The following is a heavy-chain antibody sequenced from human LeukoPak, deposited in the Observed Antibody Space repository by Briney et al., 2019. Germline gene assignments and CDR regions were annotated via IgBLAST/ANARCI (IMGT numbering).Heavy chain of an antibody. CDR2: ISSSSSYI. D-gene: IGHD5-12*01. Sequence: GGSLRLSCAASGFTFSSYSMNWVRQAPGKGLEWVSSISSSSSYIYYADSAKGRFTISRDNAKNSLYLQMNSLRAEDTAVYYCARDSSSGLGFNWFDPWGQGTLVTVSS. CDR3: ARDSSSGLGFNWFDP. V-gene: IGHV3-21*01. CDR1: GFTFSSYS. J-gene: IGHJ5*02.